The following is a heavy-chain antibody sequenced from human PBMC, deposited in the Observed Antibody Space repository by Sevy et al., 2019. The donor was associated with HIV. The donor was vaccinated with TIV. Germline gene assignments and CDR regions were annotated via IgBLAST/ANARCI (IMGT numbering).Heavy chain of an antibody. Sequence: GGSLRLSCAASGFTFSSYGMHWVRQAPGKGLEWVAVIWYDGSNKYYADSVKGRFTISRDNSKNTLYLQMNSLRAEDTAVYYCARDLLDSYYYYYYYGMDVWGQGTTVTVYS. CDR3: ARDLLDSYYYYYYYGMDV. J-gene: IGHJ6*02. CDR2: IWYDGSNK. V-gene: IGHV3-33*01. D-gene: IGHD3-10*01. CDR1: GFTFSSYG.